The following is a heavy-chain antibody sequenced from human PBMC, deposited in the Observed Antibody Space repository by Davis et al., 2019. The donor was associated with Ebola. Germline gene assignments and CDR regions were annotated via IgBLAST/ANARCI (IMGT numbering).Heavy chain of an antibody. J-gene: IGHJ6*02. D-gene: IGHD6-6*01. V-gene: IGHV3-49*04. CDR1: GFTFGDYA. CDR3: SRDLKQRPPSYYDGMDV. Sequence: GESLKISCRGSGFTFGDYAMSWVRQAPGKGLEWVGFIRSKGYGGTTEYAASVKGRFTISRDDSKTIAYLQMDSLKTEDTAVYYCSRDLKQRPPSYYDGMDVWGQGTTVTVSS. CDR2: IRSKGYGGTT.